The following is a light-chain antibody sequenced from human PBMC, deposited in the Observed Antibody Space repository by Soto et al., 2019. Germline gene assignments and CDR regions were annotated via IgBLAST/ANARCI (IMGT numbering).Light chain of an antibody. CDR2: DAS. J-gene: IGKJ1*01. Sequence: DIQMTQSPSSLSASVGDRVTITCRASHPININLVWFQQKPGKAPKSLIYDASALPRGVPSRFSGSGSGTKFTLTIASLQPDDFATYYCQQYETFSGTFGPGTKVDIK. CDR3: QQYETFSGT. V-gene: IGKV1-16*01. CDR1: HPININ.